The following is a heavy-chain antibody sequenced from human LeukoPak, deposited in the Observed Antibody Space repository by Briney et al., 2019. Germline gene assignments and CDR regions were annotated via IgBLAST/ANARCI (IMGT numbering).Heavy chain of an antibody. Sequence: GGSLRLSCAASGLTFSSYAMSWVRQAPGKGLEWVSASRGSGDRTHYADSVKGRFTISRDNSKNTLYLQMNSLRSEDTAVYYCAKDSKIVGATFRSYHYMDVWGKGTAVTVSS. D-gene: IGHD1-26*01. CDR3: AKDSKIVGATFRSYHYMDV. J-gene: IGHJ6*03. CDR1: GLTFSSYA. V-gene: IGHV3-23*01. CDR2: SRGSGDRT.